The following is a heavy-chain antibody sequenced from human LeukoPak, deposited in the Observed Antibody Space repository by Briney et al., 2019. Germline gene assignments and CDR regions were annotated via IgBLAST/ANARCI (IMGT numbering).Heavy chain of an antibody. CDR1: GYTFTGYY. Sequence: ASVKVSCEASGYTFTGYYMHWVRQAPGQGLEWMGWIKPKSGGINYAQKFQGRVTMTRDTSINTAYMELSRLRSDDTAVYYCARDDNGMDVWGQGTTVTVSS. CDR3: ARDDNGMDV. V-gene: IGHV1-2*02. D-gene: IGHD3-9*01. CDR2: IKPKSGGI. J-gene: IGHJ6*02.